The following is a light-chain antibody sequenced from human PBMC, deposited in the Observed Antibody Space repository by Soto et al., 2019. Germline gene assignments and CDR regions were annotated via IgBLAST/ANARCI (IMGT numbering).Light chain of an antibody. V-gene: IGKV1-39*01. CDR2: AAS. J-gene: IGKJ5*01. Sequence: DIQMTQSPSSLSASVGDRVTITCRASQSISSYLNWYQQKPGKAPKLLIYAASSLQSGVPSRFSGSGSGTDFTLTISSLQPEDFATYYCQQANSFSPTFGQGTRLEVK. CDR1: QSISSY. CDR3: QQANSFSPT.